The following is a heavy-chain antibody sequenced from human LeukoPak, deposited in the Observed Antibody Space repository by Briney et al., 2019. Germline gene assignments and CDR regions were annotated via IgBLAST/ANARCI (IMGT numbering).Heavy chain of an antibody. CDR1: GFTFDNYR. D-gene: IGHD1-26*01. CDR3: TKRVKYGGTWDHFAD. J-gene: IGHJ4*02. Sequence: AGSLRLSCAASGFTFDNYRMSWVRQAPGKGLEWVSTVNAGGGNTYYADSVKGGFTISRDNSKSTLILQMNSLRVEDTALYYCTKRVKYGGTWDHFADWGQGTLVTVSS. CDR2: VNAGGGNT. V-gene: IGHV3-23*01.